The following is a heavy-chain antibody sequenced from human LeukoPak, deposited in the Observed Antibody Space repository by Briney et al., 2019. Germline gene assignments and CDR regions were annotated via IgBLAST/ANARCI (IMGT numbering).Heavy chain of an antibody. V-gene: IGHV3-23*01. D-gene: IGHD3-16*02. J-gene: IGHJ2*01. Sequence: GGSLRLSCAASGFAFRSFAMSWVRQAPGKGLERVSGISDRSGSTYYADSVKGRFTISRENAKNSLYLQMNSLRSGDTAVYYYARGITFGGVIVPHGWYFDLWGRGTLFTVSS. CDR1: GFAFRSFA. CDR3: ARGITFGGVIVPHGWYFDL. CDR2: ISDRSGST.